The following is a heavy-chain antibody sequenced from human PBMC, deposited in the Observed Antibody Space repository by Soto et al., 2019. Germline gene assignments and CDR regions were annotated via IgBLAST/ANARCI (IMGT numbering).Heavy chain of an antibody. D-gene: IGHD3-3*01. CDR3: ARDRSNYDFWSANTYYYYGMDV. CDR1: GFTFSSYA. V-gene: IGHV3-30-3*01. Sequence: PGGSLRLSCAASGFTFSSYAMHWVRQAPGKGLEWVAVISYDGSNKYYADSVKGRFTISRDNSKNTLYLQMNSLRAEDTAVYYCARDRSNYDFWSANTYYYYGMDVWGQGTTVTVSS. CDR2: ISYDGSNK. J-gene: IGHJ6*02.